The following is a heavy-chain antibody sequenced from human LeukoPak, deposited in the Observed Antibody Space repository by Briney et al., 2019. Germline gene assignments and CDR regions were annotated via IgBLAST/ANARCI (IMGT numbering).Heavy chain of an antibody. CDR2: ITRNGGAR. CDR1: GFSFSGYA. V-gene: IGHV3-64*01. D-gene: IGHD4-23*01. J-gene: IGHJ3*02. CDR3: ARETVVDSSTSRDIKIKHEAFDI. Sequence: GGSLRLSCVGSGFSFSGYAMYWVRHAPGKGLEYVSTITRNGGARDYGNSVAGRFTVSRDNFKSTLYLQMGSLRIEDTAVYYCARETVVDSSTSRDIKIKHEAFDIWGRGTVVTVSS.